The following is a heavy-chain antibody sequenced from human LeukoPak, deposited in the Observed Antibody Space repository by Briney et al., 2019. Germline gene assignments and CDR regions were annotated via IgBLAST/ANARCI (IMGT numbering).Heavy chain of an antibody. CDR3: AKGDSSGYYPC. CDR1: GGSISSGSYY. Sequence: PSQTLSLTCTVSGGSISSGSYYWSWIRQPAGKGLEWIGRIYTSGSTNYNPSLKSRVTISVDTSKNQFSLKLSSVTAADTAVYYCAKGDSSGYYPCWGRGTLVTVSS. D-gene: IGHD3-22*01. J-gene: IGHJ4*02. CDR2: IYTSGST. V-gene: IGHV4-61*02.